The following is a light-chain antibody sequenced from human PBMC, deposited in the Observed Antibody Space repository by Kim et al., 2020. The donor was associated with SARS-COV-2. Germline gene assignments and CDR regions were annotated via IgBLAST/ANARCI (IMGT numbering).Light chain of an antibody. J-gene: IGLJ2*01. CDR2: STT. CDR1: TGIVTRGYY. V-gene: IGLV7-43*01. Sequence: PGGTVTLPCTSSTGIVTRGYYPNWFQQKPGQAPRALIYSTTNKYSWTPARFSGSLLGDKAALTLSGVQPEDEAEYYCLLYYLGAWFFGGGTQLTVL. CDR3: LLYYLGAWF.